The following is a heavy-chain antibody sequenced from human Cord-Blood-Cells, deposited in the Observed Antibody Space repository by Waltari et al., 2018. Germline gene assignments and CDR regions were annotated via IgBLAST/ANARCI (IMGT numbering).Heavy chain of an antibody. D-gene: IGHD6-13*01. V-gene: IGHV4-38-2*01. CDR3: ARVGSSWYIDY. CDR1: GYSISSGYY. CDR2: IYHSGST. J-gene: IGHJ4*02. Sequence: QVQLQESGPGLVKPSETLSLTCAVSGYSISSGYYWGWIRQPPGKGLEWIGSIYHSGSTYYSPSLKSRVTISVDTSKNQCSLKLSSVTAADTAVYYCARVGSSWYIDYWGQGTLVTVSS.